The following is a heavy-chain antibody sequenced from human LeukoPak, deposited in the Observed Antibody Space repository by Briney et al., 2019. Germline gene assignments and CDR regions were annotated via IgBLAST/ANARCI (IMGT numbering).Heavy chain of an antibody. J-gene: IGHJ3*02. Sequence: GGSLRLSCAASGFTFSSYGMHWVRQAPGKGLEWVAFIRYDGSNKYYADSVKGRFTISRDNSKNTLYLQMNSLRAEDTAVYYCARGAERGYSYVNAFDIWGQGTMVTVSS. CDR3: ARGAERGYSYVNAFDI. V-gene: IGHV3-30*02. D-gene: IGHD5-18*01. CDR1: GFTFSSYG. CDR2: IRYDGSNK.